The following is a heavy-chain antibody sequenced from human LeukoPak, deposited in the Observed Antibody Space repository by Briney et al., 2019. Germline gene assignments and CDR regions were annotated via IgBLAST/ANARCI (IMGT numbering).Heavy chain of an antibody. CDR2: ISHDGTIT. V-gene: IGHV3-74*01. CDR3: ARDRDWLISD. D-gene: IGHD2-21*02. Sequence: PGGSLRLSCAASGFSFSTYVMHWVRQAPGKGLVWVSRISHDGTITTYADSVKGRFTISRDNAKNTLYLQMNGLRVEDTAVYYCARDRDWLISDWGQGTLVTVSS. CDR1: GFSFSTYV. J-gene: IGHJ4*02.